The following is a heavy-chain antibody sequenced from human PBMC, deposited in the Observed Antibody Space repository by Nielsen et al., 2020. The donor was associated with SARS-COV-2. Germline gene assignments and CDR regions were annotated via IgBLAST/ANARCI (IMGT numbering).Heavy chain of an antibody. V-gene: IGHV1-18*04. CDR3: ARDLPLDYGDYGPLDY. D-gene: IGHD4-17*01. Sequence: ASVKVSCKASGYTFKSYGISRVRQAPGQGLEWMGWISAYNGNTNYAQKLQGRVTMTTDTSTSTAYMELRSLRSDDTAVYYCARDLPLDYGDYGPLDYWGQGTLVTVSS. CDR2: ISAYNGNT. CDR1: GYTFKSYG. J-gene: IGHJ4*02.